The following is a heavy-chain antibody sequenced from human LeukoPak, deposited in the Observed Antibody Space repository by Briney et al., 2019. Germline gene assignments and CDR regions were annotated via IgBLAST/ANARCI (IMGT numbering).Heavy chain of an antibody. CDR1: GFSFRSYG. CDR3: AKDMVSYDSIDY. Sequence: GGSLRLSCAASGFSFRSYGMHWVRQAPGKGLEWVAFIRYDGSNKYYADSVKGRFTISRDNSKNTLYLQMNSLRAEDTAVYYCAKDMVSYDSIDYWGQGTLVTVSS. D-gene: IGHD3-10*01. V-gene: IGHV3-30*02. J-gene: IGHJ4*02. CDR2: IRYDGSNK.